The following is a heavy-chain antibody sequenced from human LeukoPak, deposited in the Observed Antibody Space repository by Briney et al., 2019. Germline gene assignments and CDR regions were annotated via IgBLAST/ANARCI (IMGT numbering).Heavy chain of an antibody. Sequence: SETLSLTCTVSGGSISSSSYFWGWIRQPPGKGLEWIGSIYYSGSTYYNPSLKSRVTISVDTSKNQFSLKLSSVTAADTAVYYCARPGYSSSSFDYWGQGTLVTVPS. J-gene: IGHJ4*02. V-gene: IGHV4-39*01. CDR2: IYYSGST. CDR3: ARPGYSSSSFDY. D-gene: IGHD6-13*01. CDR1: GGSISSSSYF.